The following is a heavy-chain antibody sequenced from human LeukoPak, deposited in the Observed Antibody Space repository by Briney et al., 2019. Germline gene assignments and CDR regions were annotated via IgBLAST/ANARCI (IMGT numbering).Heavy chain of an antibody. D-gene: IGHD3-22*01. J-gene: IGHJ4*02. Sequence: SETLSLTCTVSGGSISSSSYYWGWIRQPPGKGLEGIGSIYYSGSTYYNPSLKSRVTISVDTSKNQYSLKLSSVTAADTALYCCARHDALDYYDSSGYLDYWGQGTLVTVSS. CDR1: GGSISSSSYY. CDR3: ARHDALDYYDSSGYLDY. V-gene: IGHV4-39*01. CDR2: IYYSGST.